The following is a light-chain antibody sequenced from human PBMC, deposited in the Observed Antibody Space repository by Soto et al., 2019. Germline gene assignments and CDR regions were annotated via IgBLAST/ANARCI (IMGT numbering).Light chain of an antibody. CDR1: QSVSSN. V-gene: IGKV3-15*01. CDR3: QQYNNPLT. Sequence: EIVITQSPATLSVSPGERATLSCRASQSVSSNLAWYQQKPGQAPRLLIYGASTRATGIPARFSGSGSGTEFTLTISSLQSEDFAVYYCQQYNNPLTFGGGTKVEIK. CDR2: GAS. J-gene: IGKJ4*01.